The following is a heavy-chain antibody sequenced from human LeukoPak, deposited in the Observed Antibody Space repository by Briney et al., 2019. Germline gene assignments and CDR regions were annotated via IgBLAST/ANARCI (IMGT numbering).Heavy chain of an antibody. J-gene: IGHJ4*02. CDR2: ISSSGAYI. D-gene: IGHD3-22*01. Sequence: GGSLRLSCAASGFSFTTYSMNWVRQAPGKGLEWVSFISSSGAYIFSADSLKGRFTISRDNSKNTLYLQLNSLRAEDTAVYYCAKDGRRISMIAVVRRGHYFDYWGQGTLVTVSS. CDR1: GFSFTTYS. CDR3: AKDGRRISMIAVVRRGHYFDY. V-gene: IGHV3-21*04.